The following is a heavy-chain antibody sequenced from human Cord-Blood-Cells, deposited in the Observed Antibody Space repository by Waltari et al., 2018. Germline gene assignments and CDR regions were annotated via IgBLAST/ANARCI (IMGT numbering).Heavy chain of an antibody. CDR2: IYQSGST. CDR1: GYSISSGYY. J-gene: IGHJ6*02. CDR3: ARDDSSWVPYYYYYGMDV. Sequence: QVQLQESGPGLVKPSETLSLTCAVSGYSISSGYYWGWIRQPPGKGLEWIGSIYQSGSTYCNPSLKSRVTIAVDTSKNQFSLKLSSVTAADTAVYYCARDDSSWVPYYYYYGMDVWGQGTTVTVSS. D-gene: IGHD6-13*01. V-gene: IGHV4-38-2*02.